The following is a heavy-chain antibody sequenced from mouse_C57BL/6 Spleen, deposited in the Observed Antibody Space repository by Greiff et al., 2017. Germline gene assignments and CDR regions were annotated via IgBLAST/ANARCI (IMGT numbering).Heavy chain of an antibody. V-gene: IGHV6-6*01. J-gene: IGHJ2*01. D-gene: IGHD1-1*01. CDR3: TRTHSYRGYYFDD. CDR2: IRNKANNHAT. CDR1: GFTFSDAW. Sequence: EVHLVESGGGLVQPGGSMKLSCAASGFTFSDAWMDWVRQSPEKGLEWVAEIRNKANNHATYYAESVKGRFTISRDDSKSSVYLQMNSLRAEDTGIYYCTRTHSYRGYYFDDWGQGTTLTVAS.